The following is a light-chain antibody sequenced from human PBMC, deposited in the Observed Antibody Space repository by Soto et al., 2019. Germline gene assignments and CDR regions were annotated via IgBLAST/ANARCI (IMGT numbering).Light chain of an antibody. CDR2: EVS. Sequence: QSALTQPASVSGSPGQSITISCTGTNSDVGAYNYVSWFQQHPGKAPKLIIFEVSNRPSGVSHRFSGSKSGNTAFLTISGLQTEDEADYYCLSYTITSILVFGGGTKLTVL. V-gene: IGLV2-14*01. J-gene: IGLJ3*02. CDR1: NSDVGAYNY. CDR3: LSYTITSILV.